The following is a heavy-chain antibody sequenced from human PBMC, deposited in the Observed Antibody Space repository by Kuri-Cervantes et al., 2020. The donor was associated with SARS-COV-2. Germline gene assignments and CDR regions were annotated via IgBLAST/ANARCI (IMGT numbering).Heavy chain of an antibody. D-gene: IGHD4-23*01. CDR3: ARDLFGGGGYYYGMDV. CDR2: ISYDGSNK. J-gene: IGHJ6*02. Sequence: GGSLRLSCAASGFTFSSYGMHWVRHAPGKGLEWVADISYDGSNKYYADSVKGRFTISRDNSKDTLYLQMNSLRAEDTAVYYCARDLFGGGGYYYGMDVWGQGTTVTVSS. CDR1: GFTFSSYG. V-gene: IGHV3-30*03.